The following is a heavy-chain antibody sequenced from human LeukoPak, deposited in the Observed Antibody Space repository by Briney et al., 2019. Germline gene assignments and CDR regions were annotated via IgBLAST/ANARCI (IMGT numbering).Heavy chain of an antibody. J-gene: IGHJ4*02. CDR1: GGSISVYY. Sequence: SETLSLTCTVSGGSISVYYWSWGRQPPGKGLEWIGYISHGGSINYNPSLQSRVTISIDTSNNQFSLNVRSATAADTAVYYCARSRDAYLLDYWGQGTLVTVSS. V-gene: IGHV4-59*01. CDR2: ISHGGSI. D-gene: IGHD5-24*01. CDR3: ARSRDAYLLDY.